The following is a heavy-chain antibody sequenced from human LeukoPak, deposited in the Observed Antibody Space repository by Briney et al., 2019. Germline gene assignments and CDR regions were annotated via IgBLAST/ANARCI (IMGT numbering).Heavy chain of an antibody. CDR3: AKTLYIAAAPGGLDY. J-gene: IGHJ4*02. V-gene: IGHV1-2*02. Sequence: ASVKVSCKASGYTFTSYGINWVRQVPGQGLEWMGWINPKNAGTNYAQKFQGRVTMTRDTSISTVYMELSRLRSDDTAVYYCAKTLYIAAAPGGLDYWGLGTLVTVSS. D-gene: IGHD6-13*01. CDR1: GYTFTSYG. CDR2: INPKNAGT.